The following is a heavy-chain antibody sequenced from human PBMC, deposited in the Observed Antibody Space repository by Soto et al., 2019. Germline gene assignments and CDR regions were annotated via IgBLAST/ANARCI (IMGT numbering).Heavy chain of an antibody. J-gene: IGHJ4*02. Sequence: GGSLRLSCAASGITFSDYYMSWIRQAPGKGLEWVSYISSSGHYTEHADSVKGRFTISRDNSENTLSLQMNSLRAEDTAVYYCARDGYCTNRECYNGEDYWGQGTLVTVSS. D-gene: IGHD2-8*01. CDR3: ARDGYCTNRECYNGEDY. CDR1: GITFSDYY. V-gene: IGHV3-11*06. CDR2: ISSSGHYT.